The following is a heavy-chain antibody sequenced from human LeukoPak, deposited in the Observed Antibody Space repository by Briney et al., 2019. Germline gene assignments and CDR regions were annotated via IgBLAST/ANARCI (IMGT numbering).Heavy chain of an antibody. J-gene: IGHJ3*02. Sequence: PSETLSLTCTVPGGSISSYYWSWIRQPPGKGLEWIGYIYYSGSTNYNPSLKSRVTISVDTSKNQFSLKLSSVTAADTAVYYCARRNYGGAFDIWGQGTMVTVSS. CDR3: ARRNYGGAFDI. CDR2: IYYSGST. D-gene: IGHD4-17*01. V-gene: IGHV4-59*08. CDR1: GGSISSYY.